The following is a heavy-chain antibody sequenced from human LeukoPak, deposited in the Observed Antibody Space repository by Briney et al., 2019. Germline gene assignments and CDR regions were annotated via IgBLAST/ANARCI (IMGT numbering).Heavy chain of an antibody. CDR3: AKEFSSVTFFDY. CDR2: ISPSGDIT. CDR1: GFTVSSNS. V-gene: IGHV3-23*01. J-gene: IGHJ4*02. Sequence: GGSLRLSCTVSGFTVSSNSMSWVRQAPGKGLEWVSGISPSGDITYYADSVKGRFTISRDNSKNSLYLQMNSLRAEDTAVYYCAKEFSSVTFFDYWGQGTLVTVSS. D-gene: IGHD4-17*01.